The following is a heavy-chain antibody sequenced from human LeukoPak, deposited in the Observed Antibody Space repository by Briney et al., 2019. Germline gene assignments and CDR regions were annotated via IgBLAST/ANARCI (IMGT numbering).Heavy chain of an antibody. CDR3: AKERNGRGIAAAGTFDP. CDR1: GGSISSGGYY. CDR2: ISGSGGST. V-gene: IGHV3-23*01. D-gene: IGHD6-13*01. Sequence: ETLSLTCTVSGGSISSGGYYWGWVRQAPGKGLEWVSAISGSGGSTYYADSVKGRFTISRDNSKNTLYLQMNSLRAEDTAVYYCAKERNGRGIAAAGTFDPWGQGTLVTVSS. J-gene: IGHJ5*02.